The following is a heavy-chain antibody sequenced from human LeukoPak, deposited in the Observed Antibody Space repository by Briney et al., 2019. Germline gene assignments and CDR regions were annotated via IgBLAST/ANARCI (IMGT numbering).Heavy chain of an antibody. V-gene: IGHV3-23*01. J-gene: IGHJ6*03. CDR1: GFTLSTYA. CDR3: AKNQRGQGEYYYYMDV. D-gene: IGHD5-24*01. Sequence: GGALRLSLAASGFTLSTYALTRVRQAPGKGLEWVSAISGSGGTTYYADSVKGRFTISRDNSKNTLYLQMNSLRAEDTAVYYCAKNQRGQGEYYYYMDVWGKGTTVTVSS. CDR2: ISGSGGTT.